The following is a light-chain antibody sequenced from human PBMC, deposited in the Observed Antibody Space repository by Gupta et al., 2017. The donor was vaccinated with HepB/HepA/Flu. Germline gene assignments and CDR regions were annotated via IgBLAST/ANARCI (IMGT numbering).Light chain of an antibody. V-gene: IGLV1-51*02. CDR2: ENN. J-gene: IGLJ2*01. CDR1: SSNIGNNY. CDR3: GTWDSSLSAVV. Sequence: QSVLTQPPSVSAAPGQKVTISCSGSSSNIGNNYVSWYQQLPGTAPKLLIYENNKRPSGIPDRFSGSKAGTSATLGITGLQTGDEADYYGGTWDSSLSAVVFSGGTKLTVL.